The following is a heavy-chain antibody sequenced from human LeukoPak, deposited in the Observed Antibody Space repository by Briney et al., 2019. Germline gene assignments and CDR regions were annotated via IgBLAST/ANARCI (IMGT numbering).Heavy chain of an antibody. D-gene: IGHD4-17*01. V-gene: IGHV1-18*01. CDR3: ARQYDYGDYGVNPLFDY. CDR2: ISAYNGNT. Sequence: ASVKVSCKASGYTFTSYGISWGRQAPGHGREGMGWISAYNGNTNYAQKLQGRVTMTTDTSTSTAYMELRSLRSDNTAVYYCARQYDYGDYGVNPLFDYWGQGTLVTVSS. CDR1: GYTFTSYG. J-gene: IGHJ4*02.